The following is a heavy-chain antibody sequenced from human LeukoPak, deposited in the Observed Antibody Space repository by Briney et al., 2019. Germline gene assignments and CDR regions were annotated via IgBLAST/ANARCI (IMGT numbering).Heavy chain of an antibody. CDR1: GFTFSSYS. Sequence: GGSLRLSCAASGFTFSSYSMNWVRQAPGKGLEWVSSISSSSSYIYYADSVKGRFTISRDNAKNSLYLQMNSLRAEDTAVYYCAREHYYYDSSGYLSYWGQGTLVTVSS. V-gene: IGHV3-21*01. J-gene: IGHJ4*02. CDR3: AREHYYYDSSGYLSY. D-gene: IGHD3-22*01. CDR2: ISSSSSYI.